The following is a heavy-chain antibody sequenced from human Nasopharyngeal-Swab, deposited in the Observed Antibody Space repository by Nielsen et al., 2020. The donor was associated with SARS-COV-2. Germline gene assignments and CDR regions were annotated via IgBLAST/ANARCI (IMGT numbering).Heavy chain of an antibody. CDR1: GYTFTSYG. Sequence: ASVKVSCKASGYTFTSYGISWVRQAPGQGLEWMGWISAYNGNTNYAQKLQGRVTMTTDTSTSTAYMELRSLRSDDTAVYYCARDWNGTPRLLWFGEPPSNYYGMDVWGQGTTVTVSS. CDR2: ISAYNGNT. V-gene: IGHV1-18*01. CDR3: ARDWNGTPRLLWFGEPPSNYYGMDV. J-gene: IGHJ6*02. D-gene: IGHD3-10*01.